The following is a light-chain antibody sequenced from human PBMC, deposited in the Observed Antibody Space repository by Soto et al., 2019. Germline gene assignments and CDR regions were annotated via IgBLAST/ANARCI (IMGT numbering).Light chain of an antibody. J-gene: IGLJ1*01. CDR3: CSYAGSGTFYV. V-gene: IGLV2-23*01. CDR2: EGN. Sequence: QSALTQPASVSGSTGQSITITCSLVGSYLRVSWSQHRPGKAPRLIIYEGNERPSGISSRFSGFKSGNTASLTDSGLQAEDEADYYCCSYAGSGTFYVFRSGTKVTVL. CDR1: LVGSYLR.